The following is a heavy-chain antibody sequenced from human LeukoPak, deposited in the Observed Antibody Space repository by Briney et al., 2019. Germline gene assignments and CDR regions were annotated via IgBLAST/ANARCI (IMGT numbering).Heavy chain of an antibody. CDR2: INPNSGGT. CDR3: ARARSSSWSNWFDP. V-gene: IGHV1-2*02. Sequence: ASVKVSCKASGYTFTGYYMHWVRQAPGQGLEWMGWINPNSGGTNYAQKFQGRVTMTRDTSISTAYMELSRLRSDDTAVYYCARARSSSWSNWFDPWGQGTLVTVSS. CDR1: GYTFTGYY. J-gene: IGHJ5*02. D-gene: IGHD6-13*01.